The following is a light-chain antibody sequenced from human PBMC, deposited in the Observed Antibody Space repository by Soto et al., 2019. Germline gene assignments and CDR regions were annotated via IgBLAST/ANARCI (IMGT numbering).Light chain of an antibody. CDR1: QSIISF. V-gene: IGKV1-39*01. Sequence: DIQMTQSPSSLSAAVGDRVTISCRASQSIISFLKWYQQKPGKVPKLLMYAASSLQSEVPSRFSGGGSGTDVTLTISIMLPEDVSTYYSQQSYSTPTGTFGKGTKVDIK. CDR2: AAS. CDR3: QQSYSTPTGT. J-gene: IGKJ1*01.